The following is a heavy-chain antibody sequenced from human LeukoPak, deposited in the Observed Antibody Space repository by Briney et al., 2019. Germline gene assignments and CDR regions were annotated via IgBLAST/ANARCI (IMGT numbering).Heavy chain of an antibody. CDR2: ISGSGGST. Sequence: GGSLRLSCAASGFTFSSYAMSWVRQAPGKGLEWVSAISGSGGSTYYADSVKGRFTISRDNAKNSLYLQMNSLRAEDTAVYYCASPCGGDCYSNYGMDVWGQGTTVTVSS. CDR3: ASPCGGDCYSNYGMDV. CDR1: GFTFSSYA. J-gene: IGHJ6*02. V-gene: IGHV3-23*01. D-gene: IGHD2-21*02.